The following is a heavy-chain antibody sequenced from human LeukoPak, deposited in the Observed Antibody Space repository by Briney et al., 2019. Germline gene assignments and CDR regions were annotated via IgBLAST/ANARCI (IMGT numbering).Heavy chain of an antibody. CDR2: IYYSGST. V-gene: IGHV4-38-2*02. Sequence: SETLSLTCTVSGYSITSGYYWGWIRQPPGKGLEWIGNIYYSGSTNYNPSLKSRVTISVDTSKNQFSLKLSSVTAADTAVYYCARGQLGGSYYYYYYMDVWGKGTTVTISS. J-gene: IGHJ6*03. CDR3: ARGQLGGSYYYYYYMDV. CDR1: GYSITSGYY. D-gene: IGHD6-13*01.